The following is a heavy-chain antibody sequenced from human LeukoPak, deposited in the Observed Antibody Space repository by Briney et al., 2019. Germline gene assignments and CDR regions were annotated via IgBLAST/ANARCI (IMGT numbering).Heavy chain of an antibody. CDR3: ARDQNFFSNGWGNWFDP. Sequence: GASVKVSCKASGYTFTSYYMHWVRQAPGQGLEWMGIINPSGGSTSYAQKFQGRVTMTRDMSTSTVYMELSSLRSEDTAVYYCARDQNFFSNGWGNWFDPWGQGTLVTVSS. D-gene: IGHD6-19*01. J-gene: IGHJ5*02. CDR2: INPSGGST. CDR1: GYTFTSYY. V-gene: IGHV1-46*01.